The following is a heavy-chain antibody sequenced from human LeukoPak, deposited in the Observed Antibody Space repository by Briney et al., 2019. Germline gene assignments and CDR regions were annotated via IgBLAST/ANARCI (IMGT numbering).Heavy chain of an antibody. J-gene: IGHJ4*02. V-gene: IGHV3-7*01. D-gene: IGHD3-3*01. CDR2: IKQDGSGK. CDR1: GFTFSSYW. CDR3: ARLNDFWSGYYRDY. Sequence: GGSLRLSCAASGFTFSSYWMSWVRQAPGKGLEWVANIKQDGSGKYYVDSVTGRFIISRDNAKNSLYLQMNSLRAEDTAVYYCARLNDFWSGYYRDYWGQGTLVAVSS.